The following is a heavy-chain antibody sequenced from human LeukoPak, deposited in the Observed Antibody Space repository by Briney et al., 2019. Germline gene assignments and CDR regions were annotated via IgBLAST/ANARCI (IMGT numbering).Heavy chain of an antibody. CDR3: YRDSGAFCPSSY. CDR1: GGSISSTNW. J-gene: IGHJ4*02. Sequence: SETLSLTCGVSGGSISSTNWWSWVRQPPGQGLEWIGEISLTGETNYNPSLHGRVTMSLDESRNQLSPDLTSVTAAHTAIYYFYRDSGAFCPSSYWGEGTLAIV. CDR2: ISLTGET. D-gene: IGHD1-26*01. V-gene: IGHV4-4*02.